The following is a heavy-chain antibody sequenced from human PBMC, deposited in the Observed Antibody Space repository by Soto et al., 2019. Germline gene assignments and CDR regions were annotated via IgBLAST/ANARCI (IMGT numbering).Heavy chain of an antibody. CDR3: ARDRTIAVAAPGHVDY. CDR2: ISAYNGHT. V-gene: IGHV1-18*01. J-gene: IGHJ4*02. Sequence: ASVKVSCKASGYTFTSYGVSWVRQAPGQGLEWMGWISAYNGHTNYAQKLQGRVTMTTDTSTNTAYMEVRSLRSDDTAVYYCARDRTIAVAAPGHVDYWGQGTLVTVSS. D-gene: IGHD6-19*01. CDR1: GYTFTSYG.